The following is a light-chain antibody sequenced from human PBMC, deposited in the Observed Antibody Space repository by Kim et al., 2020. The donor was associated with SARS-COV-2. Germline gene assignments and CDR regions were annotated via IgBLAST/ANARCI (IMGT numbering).Light chain of an antibody. CDR3: QQYNNWPLT. Sequence: SVSPGERATLSCRASQSVSSNLAWYQQKPGQAPRLLIYGASTRATGIPARLSGSGSGTEFTLSISSLQSEDFAVYYCQQYNNWPLTFGGGTKLEIK. J-gene: IGKJ4*01. V-gene: IGKV3-15*01. CDR2: GAS. CDR1: QSVSSN.